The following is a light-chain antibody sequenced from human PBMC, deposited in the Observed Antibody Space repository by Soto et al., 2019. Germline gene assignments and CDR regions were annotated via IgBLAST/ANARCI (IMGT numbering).Light chain of an antibody. J-gene: IGKJ1*01. CDR3: QQYNTYRT. Sequence: DIQLTQSPSFLSASVGDRVTITCRASQGISTFLAWYQQHPGTAPKLLIYAASSLQSGVPSRFSGSGSGTEFTLTISSLQPDDFATYYCQQYNTYRTFGQGTKVDIK. V-gene: IGKV1-9*01. CDR2: AAS. CDR1: QGISTF.